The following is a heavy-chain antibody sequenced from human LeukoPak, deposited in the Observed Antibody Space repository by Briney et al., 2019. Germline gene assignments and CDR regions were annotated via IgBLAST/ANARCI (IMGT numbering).Heavy chain of an antibody. Sequence: SVKVSCKASGGTFSSYAISWVRQAPGQGLEWMGGIIPIFGTANYALKFQGRVTITTDESTSTAYMELSSLRSEDTAVYYCARGYCSSTSCYTGDPNWFDPWGQGTLVTVSS. J-gene: IGHJ5*02. D-gene: IGHD2-2*02. V-gene: IGHV1-69*05. CDR1: GGTFSSYA. CDR3: ARGYCSSTSCYTGDPNWFDP. CDR2: IIPIFGTA.